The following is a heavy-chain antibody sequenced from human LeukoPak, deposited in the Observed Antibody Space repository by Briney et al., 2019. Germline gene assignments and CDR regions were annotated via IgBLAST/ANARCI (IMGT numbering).Heavy chain of an antibody. CDR2: IRYDGSNK. D-gene: IGHD2-21*01. Sequence: GGSLRLSCAASGFTFSSYGMHWVRQAPGKGLEWVAFIRYDGSNKYYADSVRGRFTISRVNSKNTLYLQMNSLRAEDTAVYYCATPYCGGDCYFHYFDYWGQGTLVTVSS. CDR3: ATPYCGGDCYFHYFDY. CDR1: GFTFSSYG. J-gene: IGHJ4*02. V-gene: IGHV3-30*02.